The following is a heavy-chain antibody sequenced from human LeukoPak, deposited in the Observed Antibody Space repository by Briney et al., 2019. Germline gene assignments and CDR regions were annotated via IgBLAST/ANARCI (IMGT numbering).Heavy chain of an antibody. V-gene: IGHV4-39*01. CDR3: ARLSQGLIIDY. CDR1: GGSISSSSYY. CDR2: IYYSGST. Sequence: PSETLSLTCTVPGGSISSSSYYRGWIRQPPGKGLEWIGSIYYSGSTYYNPSLKSRVTISVDTSKNQFSMKLSSVTAADTAVYYFARLSQGLIIDYWGQGTLVTVSS. J-gene: IGHJ4*02.